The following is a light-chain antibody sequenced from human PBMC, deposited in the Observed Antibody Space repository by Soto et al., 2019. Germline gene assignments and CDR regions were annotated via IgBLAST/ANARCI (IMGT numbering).Light chain of an antibody. CDR1: SSDVGGYNY. V-gene: IGLV2-14*01. J-gene: IGLJ1*01. Sequence: QSALTQLASVSGSPGQSITISCTGTSSDVGGYNYVSWYQQHPGKAPKLLIYDVLNRPSWVSDPFSGSKSGNTASLTISGHQAEDEAHYYCSSYTSSSTYVFGTGTQLTVL. CDR3: SSYTSSSTYV. CDR2: DVL.